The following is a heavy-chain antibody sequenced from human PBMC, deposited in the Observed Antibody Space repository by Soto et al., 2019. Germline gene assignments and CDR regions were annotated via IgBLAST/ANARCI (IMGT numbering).Heavy chain of an antibody. Sequence: ASVKVSCKVSGYTLTELSMHWVRQAPGKGLEWMGGFDPEDGETIYAQKFQGRVTMTEDTSTDTAYMELSSLRPEDTAVYYCATGPSGWDPFDYWGQGTLVTVSS. D-gene: IGHD6-19*01. V-gene: IGHV1-24*01. CDR2: FDPEDGET. CDR1: GYTLTELS. CDR3: ATGPSGWDPFDY. J-gene: IGHJ4*02.